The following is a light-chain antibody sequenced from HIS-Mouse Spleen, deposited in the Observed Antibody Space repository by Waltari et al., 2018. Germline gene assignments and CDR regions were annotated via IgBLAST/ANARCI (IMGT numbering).Light chain of an antibody. CDR1: QSVSSY. CDR2: DVS. Sequence: EIVLTQSPATLSLSPGERATLSCRASQSVSSYLAWYQQKPGQAPRLLIYDVSNRATGIPARFSGSGSGTDFTLNLSSLEPEDFAVYFCQQRSNWPWTFGQGTKVEIK. J-gene: IGKJ1*01. V-gene: IGKV3-11*01. CDR3: QQRSNWPWT.